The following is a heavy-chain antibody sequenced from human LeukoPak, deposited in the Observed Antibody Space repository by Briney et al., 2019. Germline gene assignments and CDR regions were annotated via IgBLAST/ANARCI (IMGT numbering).Heavy chain of an antibody. CDR2: IWYDGSNK. CDR1: GFTFSSYG. Sequence: GGSLRLSCAASGFTFSSYGMHWVRQAPGKGLEWVAVIWYDGSNKYYADSVKGRFTISRDNSKNTLYLQMNSLRAEDTAVYYCAREDIVVVPAATTNYGMDVWGKGTTVTVSS. J-gene: IGHJ6*04. D-gene: IGHD2-2*01. V-gene: IGHV3-33*01. CDR3: AREDIVVVPAATTNYGMDV.